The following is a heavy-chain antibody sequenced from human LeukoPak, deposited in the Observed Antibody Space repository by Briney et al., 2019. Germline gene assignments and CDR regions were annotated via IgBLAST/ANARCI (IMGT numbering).Heavy chain of an antibody. J-gene: IGHJ4*02. CDR2: ISYDGSNK. V-gene: IGHV3-30*04. CDR3: AKSQSYDILTDYFDY. D-gene: IGHD3-9*01. CDR1: GFTFSSYA. Sequence: GRSLRLSCAASGFTFSSYAMHWVRQAPGKGLEWVAVISYDGSNKYYADSVKGRFTISRDNAKNSLYLQMNSLRAEDTALYYCAKSQSYDILTDYFDYWGQGTLVTVSS.